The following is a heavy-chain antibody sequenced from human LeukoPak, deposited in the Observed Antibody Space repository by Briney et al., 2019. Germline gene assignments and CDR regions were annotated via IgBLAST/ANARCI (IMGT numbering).Heavy chain of an antibody. Sequence: GASVKVSCKASGYTFTSYGISWVRQAPGQGLEWMGRIIPILGIANYAQKFQGRVTITADKSTSTAYMELSSLRSEDTAVYYCARDPPTAMVTKNVDYWGQGTLVTVSS. CDR2: IIPILGIA. V-gene: IGHV1-69*04. D-gene: IGHD5-18*01. J-gene: IGHJ4*02. CDR3: ARDPPTAMVTKNVDY. CDR1: GYTFTSYG.